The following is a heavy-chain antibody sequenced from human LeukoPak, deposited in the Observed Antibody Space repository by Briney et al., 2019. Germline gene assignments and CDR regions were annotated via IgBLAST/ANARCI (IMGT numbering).Heavy chain of an antibody. CDR3: AKDLGGYCSSTSCHRYYYYYGMDV. CDR2: ISYDGSNK. V-gene: IGHV3-30*18. Sequence: GGSLRLSCAASGFTFSSYGMHWVRQAPGKGLEWVAVISYDGSNKYYADSVKGRFTISRDNSKNTLYLQMNSLRAEDTAVYYCAKDLGGYCSSTSCHRYYYYYGMDVWGQGTTVTVSS. J-gene: IGHJ6*02. D-gene: IGHD2-2*01. CDR1: GFTFSSYG.